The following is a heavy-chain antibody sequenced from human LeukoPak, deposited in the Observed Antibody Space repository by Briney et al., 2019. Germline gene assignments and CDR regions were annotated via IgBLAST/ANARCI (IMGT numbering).Heavy chain of an antibody. Sequence: PGGSLRLSCAASGFTFSSYGMHWVRQAPGKGLEWVAVISYDGSNKYYADSVKGRFTISRDNSKNTLYLQMNSLRAEDTAVYYCAKPGFADIVVVVAATQDYWGQGTLVTVSS. J-gene: IGHJ4*02. CDR3: AKPGFADIVVVVAATQDY. CDR2: ISYDGSNK. CDR1: GFTFSSYG. D-gene: IGHD2-15*01. V-gene: IGHV3-30*18.